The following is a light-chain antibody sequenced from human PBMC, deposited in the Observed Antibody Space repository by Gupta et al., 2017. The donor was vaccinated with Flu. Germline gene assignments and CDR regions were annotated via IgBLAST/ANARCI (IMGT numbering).Light chain of an antibody. Sequence: QSIASSCTGSGSGIGTYDYVYKYQQRTGKKAEIMVYNVRNRAAWVSTRFSDSGSGDTASLTVSGLQDEDEADYCCCTYGGVGVFGAGTRVTVL. J-gene: IGLJ2*01. CDR3: CTYGGVGV. CDR2: NVR. CDR1: GSGIGTYDY. V-gene: IGLV2-14*03.